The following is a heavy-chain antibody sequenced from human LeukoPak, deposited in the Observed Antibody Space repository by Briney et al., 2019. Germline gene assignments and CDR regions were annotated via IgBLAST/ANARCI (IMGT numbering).Heavy chain of an antibody. CDR1: GFTFRAYA. CDR3: ALGYCSGGDCYAKPYYFDH. V-gene: IGHV3-23*01. D-gene: IGHD2-15*01. J-gene: IGHJ4*02. Sequence: GLSLRLSCAASGFTFRAYAMSWVRQAPGKGLEWVSLISASGDTTYYADSVKGRFTISRDNSRNTLYLQMSSLRAEDTAVYYCALGYCSGGDCYAKPYYFDHWGQGTLVTVSS. CDR2: ISASGDTT.